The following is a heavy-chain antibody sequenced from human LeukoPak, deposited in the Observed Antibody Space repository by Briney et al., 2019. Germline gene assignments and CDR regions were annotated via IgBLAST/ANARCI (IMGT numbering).Heavy chain of an antibody. V-gene: IGHV4-34*01. Sequence: PSETLSLTCTVSGGSISSYYWSWIRQPPGKGLEWIGEINHSGSTNYNPSLKSRVTISVDTSKNQFSLKLSSVTAADTAVYYCARHYGSGDYYYYYYMDVWGKGTTVTISS. D-gene: IGHD3-10*01. CDR1: GGSISSYY. J-gene: IGHJ6*03. CDR2: INHSGST. CDR3: ARHYGSGDYYYYYYMDV.